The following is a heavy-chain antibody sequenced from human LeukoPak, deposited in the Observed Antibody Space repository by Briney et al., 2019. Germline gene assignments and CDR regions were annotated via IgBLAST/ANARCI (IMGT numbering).Heavy chain of an antibody. Sequence: PSETLSLTCAVSGYSIRSGYYCGWIRQPPGKGLEWIGTINHSGNTYYNPSLDSRGTLSVDTSRNQFSLNMRSMTAADTAVYYCARVNGDYVQYWGQGTLVTVSS. D-gene: IGHD4-17*01. CDR1: GYSIRSGYY. V-gene: IGHV4-38-2*01. CDR3: ARVNGDYVQY. J-gene: IGHJ4*02. CDR2: INHSGNT.